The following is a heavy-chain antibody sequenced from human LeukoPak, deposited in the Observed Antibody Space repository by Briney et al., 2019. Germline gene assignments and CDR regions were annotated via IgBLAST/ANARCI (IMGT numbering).Heavy chain of an antibody. CDR2: ISDSSSYI. V-gene: IGHV3-21*01. J-gene: IGHJ6*02. CDR1: GFSFSGYS. CDR3: AREWYSGGSYGMDV. Sequence: GGSLRLSCAASGFSFSGYSMNWVRQAPGKGLELVSSISDSSSYIFYADSVKGRFTISRDNAKNSLYLQINNLRGEDTAVYYCAREWYSGGSYGMDVWGQGTTVTVSS. D-gene: IGHD6-19*01.